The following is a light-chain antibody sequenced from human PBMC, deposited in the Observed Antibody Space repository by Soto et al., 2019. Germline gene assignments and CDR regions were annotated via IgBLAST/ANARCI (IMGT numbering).Light chain of an antibody. CDR1: QNIRNY. J-gene: IGKJ3*01. CDR3: QQSYTAVFT. Sequence: DIELTQSPSSLSASVGDRVTITCRASQNIRNYLNWYQQKPGKAPNLLIYGASSLQSGAPSRFSGSGSETDFTLTIYNLQPEDFATYYCQQSYTAVFTFGPGTKVDI. CDR2: GAS. V-gene: IGKV1-39*01.